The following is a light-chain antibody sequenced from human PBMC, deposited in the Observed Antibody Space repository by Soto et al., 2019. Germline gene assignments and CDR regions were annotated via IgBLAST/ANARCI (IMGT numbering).Light chain of an antibody. V-gene: IGKV3D-15*01. CDR1: QSVGSN. CDR3: QHYGNSPPSVT. CDR2: DAF. Sequence: EIVMTQFPATLAVSPGERATLSCRASQSVGSNLAWYQLKPGQAPRLLIYDAFTRVSGIPARFSGSGSGTDFTLTINRLEPEDFAVYYCQHYGNSPPSVTFGPGTKVDIK. J-gene: IGKJ3*01.